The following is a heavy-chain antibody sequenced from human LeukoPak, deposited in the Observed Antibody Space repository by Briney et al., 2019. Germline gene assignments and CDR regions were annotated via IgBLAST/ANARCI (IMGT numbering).Heavy chain of an antibody. J-gene: IGHJ4*02. Sequence: GGSLRLSCAAPGFTFSSYAMSWVRQAPAKGLEWVAVISYDGSNKYYADSVKGRFTISRDNSKNTLYLQMNSLRAEDTAVYYCANSGGNSNFDYWGQGTLVTVSS. V-gene: IGHV3-30*18. D-gene: IGHD2-15*01. CDR1: GFTFSSYA. CDR2: ISYDGSNK. CDR3: ANSGGNSNFDY.